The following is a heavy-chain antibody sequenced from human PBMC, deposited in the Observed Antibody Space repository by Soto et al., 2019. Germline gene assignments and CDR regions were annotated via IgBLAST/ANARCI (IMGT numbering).Heavy chain of an antibody. V-gene: IGHV4-59*01. J-gene: IGHJ4*02. CDR2: IYYSGST. Sequence: SETLSLTCTVSGGSISSYYWSWIRQPPGKGLEWIGYIYYSGSTNYNPSLKSRVTISVDTSKNQFSLKLSSVTAADTAVYYCARERSGYQYYFDYWGQGTLVTVSS. CDR3: ARERSGYQYYFDY. CDR1: GGSISSYY. D-gene: IGHD3-3*01.